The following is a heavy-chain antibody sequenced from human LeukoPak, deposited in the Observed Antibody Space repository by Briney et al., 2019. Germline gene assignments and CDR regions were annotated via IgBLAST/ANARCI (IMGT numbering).Heavy chain of an antibody. D-gene: IGHD1-26*01. Sequence: PGGSLRLSCAASGFTSGFNFDDYAMHWVRQVPGKGLEWVSGISWNSDTIVYADSVKGRFTISRDKTTNSLYLQMNSLRAEDTALYYCAKAMYSGSYSAMDYWGQGTLVTVSS. V-gene: IGHV3-9*01. CDR2: ISWNSDTI. J-gene: IGHJ4*02. CDR3: AKAMYSGSYSAMDY. CDR1: GFNFDDYA.